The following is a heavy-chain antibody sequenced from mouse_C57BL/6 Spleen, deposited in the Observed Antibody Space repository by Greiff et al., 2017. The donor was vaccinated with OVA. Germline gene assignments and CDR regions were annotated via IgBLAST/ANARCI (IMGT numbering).Heavy chain of an antibody. Sequence: QVQLQQSGAELARPGASVKLSCKASGYPFPSYGISWVKQRPGRGLDWIWKFYPRSGNTDYNEKFKGKATLTADKSSSTAYMELRSLTSEDSAVYFCAREGGYEAWFAYWGQGTLVTVSA. CDR1: GYPFPSYG. CDR3: AREGGYEAWFAY. J-gene: IGHJ3*01. V-gene: IGHV1-81*01. CDR2: FYPRSGNT. D-gene: IGHD2-2*01.